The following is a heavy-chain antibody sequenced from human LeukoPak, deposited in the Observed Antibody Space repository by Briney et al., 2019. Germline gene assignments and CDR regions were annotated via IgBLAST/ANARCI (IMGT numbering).Heavy chain of an antibody. J-gene: IGHJ4*02. CDR1: GFTFSSYA. CDR2: VSGSGGST. V-gene: IGHV3-23*01. Sequence: GGSLRLSCAASGFTFSSYAMNWVRQAPGKGLEWVSAVSGSGGSTYYADSVKGRFTISRDNSKNTLYLQMNSLRVEDTAVYYCANRPVWVYYAADYWGQGTLVTVSS. D-gene: IGHD3-16*01. CDR3: ANRPVWVYYAADY.